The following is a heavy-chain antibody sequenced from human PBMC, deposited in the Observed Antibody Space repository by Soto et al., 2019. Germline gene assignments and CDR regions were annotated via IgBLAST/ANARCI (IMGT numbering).Heavy chain of an antibody. D-gene: IGHD4-4*01. Sequence: GASVKVSCKASGYTFTSYAMHWVRQAPGQRLEWMGWINAGNGNTKYSQKFQGRATITRDTSASTAYMELSSLRSEDTAVYYCASPTPKHYWYFDLWGRGTLVTVSS. V-gene: IGHV1-3*01. CDR2: INAGNGNT. J-gene: IGHJ2*01. CDR3: ASPTPKHYWYFDL. CDR1: GYTFTSYA.